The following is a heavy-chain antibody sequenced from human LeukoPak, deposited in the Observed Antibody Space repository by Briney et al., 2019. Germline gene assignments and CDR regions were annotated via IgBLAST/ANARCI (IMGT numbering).Heavy chain of an antibody. CDR3: AKAYGSGSYGSIFDY. CDR2: ISGSGDNT. J-gene: IGHJ4*02. V-gene: IGHV3-23*01. D-gene: IGHD3-10*01. Sequence: GGSLRLSCAASGLTFSSYAMSWVRQAPGKGLEWVSGISGSGDNTYYADSVKGRFTISRDNSKNTLYVQVNSLGTEDTAVYYCAKAYGSGSYGSIFDYWGQGTLVTVSS. CDR1: GLTFSSYA.